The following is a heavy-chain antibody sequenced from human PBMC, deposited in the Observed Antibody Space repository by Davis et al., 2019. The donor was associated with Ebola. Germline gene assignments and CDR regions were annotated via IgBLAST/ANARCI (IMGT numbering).Heavy chain of an antibody. CDR1: GGTFSSYA. D-gene: IGHD6-13*01. J-gene: IGHJ6*04. Sequence: SVKVSCKASGGTFSSYAISWVRQAPGQGLEWMGGIIPIFGTANYAQKFQGRVTITADESTSTAYMELSSLRSEDTAVYYCARKSAGSSWQTPSYYYYGMDVWGKGTTVTVSS. CDR3: ARKSAGSSWQTPSYYYYGMDV. V-gene: IGHV1-69*13. CDR2: IIPIFGTA.